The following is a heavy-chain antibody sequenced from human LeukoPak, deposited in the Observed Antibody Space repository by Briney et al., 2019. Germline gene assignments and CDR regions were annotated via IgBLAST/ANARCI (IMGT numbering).Heavy chain of an antibody. J-gene: IGHJ5*02. V-gene: IGHV4-59*01. D-gene: IGHD6-13*01. CDR2: IYYSGST. Sequence: SETLSLTCTVSGGSISSYYWSWTRQPPGKGLEWIRYIYYSGSTNYNPSLKSRVTMSVDTSKNQFSLKLSSVTAADTAVYYCAREEGSSSWFNWFDPWGQGTLVTVSS. CDR1: GGSISSYY. CDR3: AREEGSSSWFNWFDP.